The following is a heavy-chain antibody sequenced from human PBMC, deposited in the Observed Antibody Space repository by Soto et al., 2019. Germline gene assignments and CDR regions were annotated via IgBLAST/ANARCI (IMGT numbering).Heavy chain of an antibody. CDR2: IIPIFGTA. CDR3: ARALRFYDSSGSYYSFDI. V-gene: IGHV1-69*01. Sequence: QVQLVQSGAEVKKPGSSVKVSCKASGGTFSSYAISWVRQAPGQGLEWMGGIIPIFGTANYAQKFQGRVTITAYESTSTAYMELSSLRSEDTAVYYCARALRFYDSSGSYYSFDIWGQGTMVTVSS. J-gene: IGHJ3*02. D-gene: IGHD3-22*01. CDR1: GGTFSSYA.